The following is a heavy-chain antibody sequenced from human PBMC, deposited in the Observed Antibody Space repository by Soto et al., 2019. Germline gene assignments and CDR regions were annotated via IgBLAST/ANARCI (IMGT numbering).Heavy chain of an antibody. CDR1: GGTFSSYA. J-gene: IGHJ4*02. D-gene: IGHD3-22*01. Sequence: QVQLVQSGAEVKKPGSSVKVSCKASGGTFSSYAISWVRQAPGQGLKWMGGIIPIFGTANYAQKFQGRVTITADESTSTAYMELSSLRSEDTAVYYCARAADSSGYPSENYFDYWGQGTLVTVSS. CDR2: IIPIFGTA. V-gene: IGHV1-69*12. CDR3: ARAADSSGYPSENYFDY.